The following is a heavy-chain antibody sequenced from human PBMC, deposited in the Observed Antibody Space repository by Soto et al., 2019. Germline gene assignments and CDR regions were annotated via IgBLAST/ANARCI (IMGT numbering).Heavy chain of an antibody. CDR1: GYTFTSYG. D-gene: IGHD3-10*01. V-gene: IGHV1-18*04. Sequence: ASVKVSCKASGYTFTSYGISLVRQAPGQGLEWMGWISAYNGNTNYAQKLQGRATMTTDTSTSTAYMELRILRSADTAVYYCARDPLYGPWLNGYWGQGTLVTVSS. J-gene: IGHJ4*02. CDR2: ISAYNGNT. CDR3: ARDPLYGPWLNGY.